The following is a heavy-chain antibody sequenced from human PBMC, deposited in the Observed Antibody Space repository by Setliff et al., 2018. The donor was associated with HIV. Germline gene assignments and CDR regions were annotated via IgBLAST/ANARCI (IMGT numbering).Heavy chain of an antibody. CDR3: ARVNARNYHYYAMDV. CDR1: GGTLRSYG. J-gene: IGHJ6*02. Sequence: SVKVSCKASGGTLRSYGISWVRQAPGHGLEWMGGIIPMFGTGHYARKFQDRVTMTTDESTSIAYMELSSLRSEDTAVYYCARVNARNYHYYAMDVWGQGTTVTAP. V-gene: IGHV1-69*05. CDR2: IIPMFGTG.